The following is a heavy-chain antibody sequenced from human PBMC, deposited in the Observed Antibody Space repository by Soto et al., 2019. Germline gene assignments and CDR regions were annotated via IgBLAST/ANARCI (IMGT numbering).Heavy chain of an antibody. Sequence: PGGSLRLSCAASGFNLSHPWMTWVRQAAGKGLEWVGHIKSKTDGGTADYAAPVKGRFTISRDDSKNTVYLQMNSLRTEDTAVYYCTTGRYYDILTGHHNVAYWGQGTLVTVS. CDR3: TTGRYYDILTGHHNVAY. CDR1: GFNLSHPW. J-gene: IGHJ4*02. V-gene: IGHV3-15*01. D-gene: IGHD3-9*01. CDR2: IKSKTDGGTA.